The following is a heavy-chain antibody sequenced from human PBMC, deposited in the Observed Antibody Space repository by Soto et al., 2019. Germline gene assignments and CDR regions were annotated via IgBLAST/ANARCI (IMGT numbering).Heavy chain of an antibody. CDR1: GFTFSNYG. CDR3: ARDGIMATRYGMDV. J-gene: IGHJ6*02. D-gene: IGHD2-8*01. CDR2: IKSKTDGGTT. V-gene: IGHV3-15*01. Sequence: PGGSLRLSCAASGFTFSNYGMSWVRQAPGKGLEWVGRIKSKTDGGTTDYAAPVKGRFTISRDDSKNTLYLQMNSLKTEDTAVYYCARDGIMATRYGMDVWGQGTTVTVSS.